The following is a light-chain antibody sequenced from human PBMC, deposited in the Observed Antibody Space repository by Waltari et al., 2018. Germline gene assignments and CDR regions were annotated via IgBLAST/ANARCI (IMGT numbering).Light chain of an antibody. CDR2: SVS. CDR1: QDTGDS. V-gene: IGKV1-33*01. CDR3: QQYRSLPLT. Sequence: DIQLTQTPSSLSASVGDRLTITCQASQDTGDSLNWFQHKPGTPPELLIYSVSRLAYGVPSRFTGSRSGTNYSFSISNLQPDDIATYFCQQYRSLPLTFGQGTK. J-gene: IGKJ2*01.